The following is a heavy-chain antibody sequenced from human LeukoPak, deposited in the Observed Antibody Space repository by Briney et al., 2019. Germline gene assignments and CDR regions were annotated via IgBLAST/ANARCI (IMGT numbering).Heavy chain of an antibody. CDR2: FDPEDGET. D-gene: IGHD3-22*01. CDR3: ATARRITMIVEGYYFDY. V-gene: IGHV1-24*01. J-gene: IGHJ4*02. Sequence: GASVKVSCKVSGYTLTELSMHWVRQAPGKGLEWMGGFDPEDGETIYAQKFQGRVTMTVDTSTDTAYMELSSLRSEDTAVYYCATARRITMIVEGYYFDYWGQGTLVTVSS. CDR1: GYTLTELS.